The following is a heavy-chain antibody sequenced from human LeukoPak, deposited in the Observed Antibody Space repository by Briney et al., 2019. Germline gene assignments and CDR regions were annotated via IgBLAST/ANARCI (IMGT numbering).Heavy chain of an antibody. CDR2: ISWNSGSI. Sequence: GGSLRLSCAASGFTFDDYAMHWVRQAPGKGLEWVSGISWNSGSIGYADSVKGRFTISSDNAKNSLYLQMNSLRAEDTALYYCAKDDYDFWSGHANGMDVWGQGTTVTVSS. CDR1: GFTFDDYA. V-gene: IGHV3-9*01. D-gene: IGHD3-3*01. CDR3: AKDDYDFWSGHANGMDV. J-gene: IGHJ6*02.